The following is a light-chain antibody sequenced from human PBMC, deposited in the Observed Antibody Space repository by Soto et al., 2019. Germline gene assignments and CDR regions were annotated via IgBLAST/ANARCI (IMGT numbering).Light chain of an antibody. J-gene: IGLJ2*01. CDR2: DVS. CDR3: CSYAGSYTLV. V-gene: IGLV2-11*01. CDR1: SSDVGGYKY. Sequence: QSALTQPRSVSGSPGQSVAISCTGTSSDVGGYKYVSWYQQHPGKAPKLMIYDVSKRPSGVPDRFSGSKSGNTASLPISGLQAGDEADYYCCSYAGSYTLVFGGGTQLTVL.